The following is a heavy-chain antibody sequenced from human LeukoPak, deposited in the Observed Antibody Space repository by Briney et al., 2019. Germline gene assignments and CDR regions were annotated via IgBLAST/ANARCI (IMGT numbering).Heavy chain of an antibody. D-gene: IGHD6-19*01. V-gene: IGHV4-39*01. Sequence: PGGSLRLSCAASGVTLSNYAMSWVRQAPGKGLEWIGGAYYSGTTYYSPSLKSRVTISVDTSRNHFSLNLNSVTAADTAVYYCARHSSSAWYYYFDYWGQGSFVTVSS. CDR1: GVTLSNYA. J-gene: IGHJ4*02. CDR2: AYYSGTT. CDR3: ARHSSSAWYYYFDY.